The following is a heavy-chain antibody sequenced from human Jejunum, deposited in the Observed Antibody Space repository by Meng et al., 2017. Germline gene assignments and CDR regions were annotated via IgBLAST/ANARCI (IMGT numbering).Heavy chain of an antibody. Sequence: SETLSLTCTVSGGSISGFYWTWIRQPAGKGLEWIGRIFSRGAPTYNPSLRSRATLSVDTSKNQFSLKLDSVTAADTAVYYCARVGDGNNYLEKNWFDPWGHGTLVTVSS. CDR1: GGSISGFY. V-gene: IGHV4-4*07. D-gene: IGHD5-24*01. J-gene: IGHJ5*02. CDR2: IFSRGAP. CDR3: ARVGDGNNYLEKNWFDP.